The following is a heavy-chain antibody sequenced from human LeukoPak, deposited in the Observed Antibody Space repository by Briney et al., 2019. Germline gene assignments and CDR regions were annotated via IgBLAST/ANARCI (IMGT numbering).Heavy chain of an antibody. CDR2: IIPIFGTA. Sequence: SVKVSCKASGGTFSSYAISWVRQAPGQGLEWMGGIIPIFGTANYAQKFQGRVTITTDESTSTAYMELSSLRSEDTAVYYCARYGSGSIAAAGSFDYWGQGTLVTVSS. D-gene: IGHD6-13*01. V-gene: IGHV1-69*05. CDR1: GGTFSSYA. J-gene: IGHJ4*02. CDR3: ARYGSGSIAAAGSFDY.